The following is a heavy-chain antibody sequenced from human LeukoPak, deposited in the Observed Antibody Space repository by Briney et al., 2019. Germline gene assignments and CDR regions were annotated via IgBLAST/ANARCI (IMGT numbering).Heavy chain of an antibody. V-gene: IGHV4-31*03. CDR1: GGSISSGGYY. J-gene: IGHJ4*02. CDR2: IYYSGST. D-gene: IGHD6-13*01. CDR3: ARDRGSSWLDY. Sequence: SETLSLTCTVSGGSISSGGYYWSWIRQHPGKGLEWIGYIYYSGSTYYNPSLKSRVTISVDTSKNQFSLKLSSVTAADTAVYHCARDRGSSWLDYWGQGTLVTVSS.